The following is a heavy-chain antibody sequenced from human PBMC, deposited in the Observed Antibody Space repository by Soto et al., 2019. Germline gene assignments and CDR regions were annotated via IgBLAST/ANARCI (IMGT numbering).Heavy chain of an antibody. CDR3: ARTMASIWNALEM. CDR2: IWPDGSDK. D-gene: IGHD1-1*01. V-gene: IGHV3-33*01. CDR1: GFSCGTYS. Sequence: QVQLVESGGGVVQPGRSLRLSCAASGFSCGTYSMHWVRQPPGKGLQWVADIWPDGSDKYYSDSVKGRFTTSRDNSEKLLHVPMNSLRPEETGLYVCARTMASIWNALEMGCHATMVTVFS. J-gene: IGHJ3*02.